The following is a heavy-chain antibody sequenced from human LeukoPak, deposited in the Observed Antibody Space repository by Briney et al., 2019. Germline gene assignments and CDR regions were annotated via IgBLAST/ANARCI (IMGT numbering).Heavy chain of an antibody. CDR3: AKAYGACSGGSCYLDYFDY. Sequence: GGSLRLSCAASGFTFDEYAMHWVRQAPGKGPEWVSLISLDGDNTYYADSVKGRFTISRDNSKNSLYLQMNSLRGEDTALYYCAKAYGACSGGSCYLDYFDYWGQGTLVTVSS. CDR1: GFTFDEYA. D-gene: IGHD2-15*01. CDR2: ISLDGDNT. V-gene: IGHV3-43D*04. J-gene: IGHJ4*02.